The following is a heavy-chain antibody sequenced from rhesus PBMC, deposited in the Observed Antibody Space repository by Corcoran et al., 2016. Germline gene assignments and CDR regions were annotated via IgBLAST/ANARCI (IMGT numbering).Heavy chain of an antibody. CDR2: INRGGGST. Sequence: EVQLVESGGGLAQPGGSLRLSCAASGFTFSNYWMYWVRQAPGQGLEWISAINRGGGSTYYADSVKGRFTISRENAKNTLYLQMNSLRAEDTAVYYCAKIERRQYFDYWGQGVLVTVSS. CDR3: AKIERRQYFDY. CDR1: GFTFSNYW. J-gene: IGHJ4*01. V-gene: IGHV3-28*02. D-gene: IGHD6-25*01.